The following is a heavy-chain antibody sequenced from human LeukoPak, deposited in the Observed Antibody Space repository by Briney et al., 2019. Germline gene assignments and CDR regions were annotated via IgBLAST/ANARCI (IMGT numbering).Heavy chain of an antibody. CDR1: GYTFIGYN. Sequence: ASVKVSCKASGYTFIGYNIHWVRHAPGQGLEWMGWINPNSGGTKYAQRFQGRVTMTRDTSISTAYMELSGLRSDDTAVYYCARDASPFDYWGQGTLVTVSS. V-gene: IGHV1-2*02. CDR2: INPNSGGT. CDR3: ARDASPFDY. J-gene: IGHJ4*02.